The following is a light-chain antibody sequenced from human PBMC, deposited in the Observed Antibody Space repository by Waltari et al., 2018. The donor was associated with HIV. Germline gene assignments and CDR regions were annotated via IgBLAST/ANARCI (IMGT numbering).Light chain of an antibody. J-gene: IGLJ2*01. CDR3: SSYTSTITVV. V-gene: IGLV2-14*01. Sequence: QSALTQPASVSGSPGQSVTISCPGTNCALGDYNYVPWYQQHPGKAPKLIIFAVSNRPSGVSNRFSGSKSGNTASLTISGLQAEDEADYYCSSYTSTITVVFGGGTKVTVL. CDR2: AVS. CDR1: NCALGDYNY.